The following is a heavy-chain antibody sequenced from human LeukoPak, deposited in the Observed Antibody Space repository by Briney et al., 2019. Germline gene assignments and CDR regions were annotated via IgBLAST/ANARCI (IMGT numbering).Heavy chain of an antibody. V-gene: IGHV1-18*01. Sequence: GASVKVSCKASGYTFTSYGISWVRQAPGQGLEWMGWISAYNGNTNYAQKLQGRVTMTTDTSTSTAYMELRSLRSDDTAVYYCARDAEPYSSSTSISMDVWGKGTTVTVSS. CDR1: GYTFTSYG. CDR2: ISAYNGNT. D-gene: IGHD6-6*01. J-gene: IGHJ6*03. CDR3: ARDAEPYSSSTSISMDV.